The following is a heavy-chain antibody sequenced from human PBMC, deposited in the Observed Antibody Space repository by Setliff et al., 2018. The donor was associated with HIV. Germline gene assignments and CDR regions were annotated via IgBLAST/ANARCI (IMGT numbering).Heavy chain of an antibody. CDR2: INPNSGGT. Sequence: ASVKVSCKASGYTFTGHYIHWVRQAPGQGLEWMGRINPNSGGTNYAQKFQGRFTMTGDTSISTAYMELSRLRSDDTALYYCVRDIKYASGSSYLGPSPGFDYWGQGTLVTVSS. D-gene: IGHD3-10*01. CDR3: VRDIKYASGSSYLGPSPGFDY. V-gene: IGHV1-2*06. CDR1: GYTFTGHY. J-gene: IGHJ4*02.